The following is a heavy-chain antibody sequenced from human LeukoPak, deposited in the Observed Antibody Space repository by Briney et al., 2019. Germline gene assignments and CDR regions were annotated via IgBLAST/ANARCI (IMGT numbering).Heavy chain of an antibody. CDR3: ARASPLYYDSSGYYY. V-gene: IGHV1-3*01. J-gene: IGHJ4*02. CDR1: GYTFTSYA. CDR2: INAGNGNT. D-gene: IGHD3-22*01. Sequence: ASVGVSCKASGYTFTSYAMHWVRQAPGQRLEWMGWINAGNGNTRYSQKFQGRVTITRDTSASTAYMELSSLRSEDTAVYYCARASPLYYDSSGYYYWGQGTLVTVSS.